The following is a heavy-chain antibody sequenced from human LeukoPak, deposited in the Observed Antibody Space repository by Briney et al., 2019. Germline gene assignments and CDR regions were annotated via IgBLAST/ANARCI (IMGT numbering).Heavy chain of an antibody. J-gene: IGHJ6*03. CDR1: GYTFTSYY. V-gene: IGHV1-46*01. CDR2: INPSGGST. D-gene: IGHD6-19*01. Sequence: ASVKVSCKASGYTFTSYYMHWVRQAPGQGLEWMGIINPSGGSTSYAQKFQGRVTMTRDTSTSTVYMELSSLRSEDTAVYYCAIDGFVSSGWYDWYYYMDVWGKGTTVTVSS. CDR3: AIDGFVSSGWYDWYYYMDV.